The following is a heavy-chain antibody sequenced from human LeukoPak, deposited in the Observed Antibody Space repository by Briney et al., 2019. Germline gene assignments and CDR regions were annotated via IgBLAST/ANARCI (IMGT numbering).Heavy chain of an antibody. CDR3: AREVSSEDSSGYYLDY. J-gene: IGHJ4*02. Sequence: SVKVSCKASGGTFSSYAISWVRQAPGQGLEWIGRIIPILGIANYAQKFQGRVTITADKSTSTAYIELSSLRSEDTAVYYCAREVSSEDSSGYYLDYWGQGTLVTVSS. CDR1: GGTFSSYA. CDR2: IIPILGIA. D-gene: IGHD3-22*01. V-gene: IGHV1-69*04.